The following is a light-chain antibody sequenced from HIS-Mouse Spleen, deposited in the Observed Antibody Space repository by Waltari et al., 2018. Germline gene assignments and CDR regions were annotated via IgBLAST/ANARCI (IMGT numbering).Light chain of an antibody. CDR3: AAWDDSLSGWV. Sequence: QSLLTHPPSASGTPGQRVTISCSGSSSNLGSNYVYWYQQLPGTAPKLAIYRNNQRPSGVPDRFSGSKSGTAASLAISGLRSEDEADYYCAAWDDSLSGWVFGGGTKLTVL. CDR2: RNN. CDR1: SSNLGSNY. J-gene: IGLJ3*02. V-gene: IGLV1-47*01.